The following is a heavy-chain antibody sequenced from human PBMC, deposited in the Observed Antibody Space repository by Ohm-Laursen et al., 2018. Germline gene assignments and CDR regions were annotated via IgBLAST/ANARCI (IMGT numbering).Heavy chain of an antibody. CDR1: GFTISNNY. CDR2: ISSSSSYI. CDR3: ARGGETAMFNS. Sequence: SLRLSCTASGFTISNNYMNWVRQAPGKGLEWVSSISSSSSYIYYADSVRGRLTISRDNAKNSLYLQMNSLRAEDTAVYYCARGGETAMFNSWGQGTLVTVSS. D-gene: IGHD5-18*01. V-gene: IGHV3-21*01. J-gene: IGHJ4*02.